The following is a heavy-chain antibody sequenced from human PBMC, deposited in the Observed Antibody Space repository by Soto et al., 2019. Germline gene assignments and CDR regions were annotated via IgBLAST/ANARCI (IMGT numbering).Heavy chain of an antibody. V-gene: IGHV1-69*08. CDR1: GGTFSSYT. D-gene: IGHD2-15*01. J-gene: IGHJ3*02. Sequence: QVQLVQSGAEVKKPGSSVKVSCKASGGTFSSYTISWVRQAPGQGLEWMGRIIPILGIANYAQKFQGRVPITADKSTSTAYMELSSLRSEDTAVYYCARDPGFCSGGSCYDNDAFDIWGQGTMVTVSS. CDR3: ARDPGFCSGGSCYDNDAFDI. CDR2: IIPILGIA.